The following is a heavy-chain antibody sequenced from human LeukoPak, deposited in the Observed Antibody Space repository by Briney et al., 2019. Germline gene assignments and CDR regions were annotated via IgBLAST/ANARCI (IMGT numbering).Heavy chain of an antibody. V-gene: IGHV1-2*02. CDR3: ARFRGSSPPRFDP. CDR2: INPNSGGT. D-gene: IGHD6-6*01. CDR1: GYTFTGHY. Sequence: GASVKVSCKASGYTFTGHYMHWVRQAPGQGLEWMGWINPNSGGTNYAQKFQGRVTMTRDTSISTAYMELSSLRSDDTAVYYCARFRGSSPPRFDPWGQGTLVTVSS. J-gene: IGHJ5*02.